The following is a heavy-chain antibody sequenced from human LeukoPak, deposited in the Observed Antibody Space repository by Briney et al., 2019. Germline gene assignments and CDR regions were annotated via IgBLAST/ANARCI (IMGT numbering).Heavy chain of an antibody. V-gene: IGHV1-24*01. CDR2: FDPEDGET. CDR1: GYTLTELS. J-gene: IGHJ4*02. CDR3: ATDYGQWLVLRH. Sequence: ASVKVSCKVSGYTLTELSMHWVRQAPGKGLEWMGGFDPEDGETIYAQKFQGRVTMTEDTSTDTAYMELSSLRSEDTAAYYCATDYGQWLVLRHWGQGTLDTVSS. D-gene: IGHD6-19*01.